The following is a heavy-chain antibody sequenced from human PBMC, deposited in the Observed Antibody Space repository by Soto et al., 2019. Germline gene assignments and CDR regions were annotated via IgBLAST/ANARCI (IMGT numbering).Heavy chain of an antibody. CDR1: GFHIRRYG. CDR2: ISYDGGNK. V-gene: IGHV3-30*03. Sequence: RSLRLSCEASGFHIRRYGMPCVRQAPGKGLGWVAVISYDGGNKYYADSVKGRFTISRDNSKNSLYLQMNSLRAEDTAVYYCARGHSSSWNYYWGQGNLVTGSS. J-gene: IGHJ4*02. D-gene: IGHD6-13*01. CDR3: ARGHSSSWNYY.